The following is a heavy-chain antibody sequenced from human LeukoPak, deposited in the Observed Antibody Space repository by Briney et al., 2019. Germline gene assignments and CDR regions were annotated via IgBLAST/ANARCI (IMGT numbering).Heavy chain of an antibody. Sequence: PSETLSLTCTVSGGSISSSSYYWGWIRQPPGKGLEWIGSIYYSGSTYYNPSLKSRVTISVDTSKNQFSLKLSSVTAADTAVYYCARGGGGYSYGYEELDAFDIWGQGKMVTVSS. V-gene: IGHV4-39*01. J-gene: IGHJ3*02. CDR1: GGSISSSSYY. CDR2: IYYSGST. CDR3: ARGGGGYSYGYEELDAFDI. D-gene: IGHD5-18*01.